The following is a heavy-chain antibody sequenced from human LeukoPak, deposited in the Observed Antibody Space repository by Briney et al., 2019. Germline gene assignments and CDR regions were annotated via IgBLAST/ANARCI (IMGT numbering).Heavy chain of an antibody. CDR1: GGSFSGYY. Sequence: SETLSLTCAVYGGSFSGYYWSWIRQPPGKGLEWIGEINHSGSTNYNPSLKSRVTIPVDTSKNQFSLKLSSVTAADTAVYYCARDISMALDYWGQGTLVTVSS. D-gene: IGHD2/OR15-2a*01. CDR3: ARDISMALDY. CDR2: INHSGST. J-gene: IGHJ4*02. V-gene: IGHV4-34*01.